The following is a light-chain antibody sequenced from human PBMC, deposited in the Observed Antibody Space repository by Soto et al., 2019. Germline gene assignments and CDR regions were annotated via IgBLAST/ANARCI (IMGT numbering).Light chain of an antibody. CDR1: QDITNY. CDR3: QPYDYLPLP. CDR2: DAS. J-gene: IGKJ4*01. V-gene: IGKV1-33*01. Sequence: DIQMTQSPSSLSASVGDRVTITCQASQDITNYLNWYQQKPGKAPQLLIYDASNLETGVPSRFSGTGSGTDFTFTISSLQAADIATYYCQPYDYLPLPFGGGTKVEIE.